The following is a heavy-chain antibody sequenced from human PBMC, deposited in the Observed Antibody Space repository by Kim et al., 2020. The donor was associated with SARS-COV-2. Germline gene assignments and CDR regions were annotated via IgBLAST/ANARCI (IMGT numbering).Heavy chain of an antibody. J-gene: IGHJ1*01. V-gene: IGHV3-48*04. CDR2: ISSSSSTI. CDR1: GFTFSSYS. CDR3: ARDYYDSSGYYPGGAFQH. Sequence: GGSLRLSCAASGFTFSSYSMNWVRQAPGKGLEWVSYISSSSSTIYYADSVKGRFTISRDNAKNSLYLQMNSLRAEDTAVYYCARDYYDSSGYYPGGAFQHWGQGTLVTVSS. D-gene: IGHD3-22*01.